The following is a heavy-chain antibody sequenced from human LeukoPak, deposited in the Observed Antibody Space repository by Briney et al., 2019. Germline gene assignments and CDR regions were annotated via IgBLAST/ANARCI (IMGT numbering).Heavy chain of an antibody. J-gene: IGHJ4*02. D-gene: IGHD1-26*01. CDR2: IWRDSSEK. Sequence: GRSLRLSCVASEFAFSRHAMHWVRQAPGKGLEWVAVIWRDSSEKHYADSVKGRFTVSRDNSKSTLYLEMNSLRAEDTAIYYCARHSSGTNYFDPLDWWGQGTPVTVSS. V-gene: IGHV3-33*01. CDR1: EFAFSRHA. CDR3: ARHSSGTNYFDPLDW.